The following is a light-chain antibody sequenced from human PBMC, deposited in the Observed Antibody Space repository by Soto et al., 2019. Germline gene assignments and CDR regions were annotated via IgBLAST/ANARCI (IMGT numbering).Light chain of an antibody. Sequence: DIVMTQSPDSLAVSLGERATTNCKSSQSVLYSSNNKNYLAWYQQKPGQPPKLLIYWASTRESGVPDRFSGSGSGTDFTLTISSLQAEDVAVYYCQQYYTGIAFGQGTRLEIK. J-gene: IGKJ5*01. CDR1: QSVLYSSNNKNY. CDR3: QQYYTGIA. CDR2: WAS. V-gene: IGKV4-1*01.